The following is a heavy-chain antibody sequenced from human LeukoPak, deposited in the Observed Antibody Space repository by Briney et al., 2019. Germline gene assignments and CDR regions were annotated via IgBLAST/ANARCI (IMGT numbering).Heavy chain of an antibody. CDR1: GGSFSGYY. Sequence: SETLSLTCAVYGGSFSGYYWSWIRQPPGKGLEWIGEINHSGSTNYNPSLKSRVTISVDTSKNQFSLKLSSVTAADTAGYYCATNHYDSSGYYYVDYWGQGTLVTVSS. D-gene: IGHD3-22*01. CDR2: INHSGST. CDR3: ATNHYDSSGYYYVDY. V-gene: IGHV4-34*01. J-gene: IGHJ4*02.